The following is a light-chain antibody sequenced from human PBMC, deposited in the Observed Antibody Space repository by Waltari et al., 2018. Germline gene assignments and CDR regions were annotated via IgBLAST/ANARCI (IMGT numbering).Light chain of an antibody. CDR3: QHYLRLPVT. J-gene: IGKJ1*01. V-gene: IGKV3-20*01. CDR1: ESVSRA. CDR2: GAS. Sequence: EIALTQSPGTLSLSVGERATVSCRASESVSRALAWYQQKPGQAPRLLIYGASTRATCIPDRFSGSGSGTDFSLTISRLEPDDFAVYYCQHYLRLPVTFGQGTTVEI.